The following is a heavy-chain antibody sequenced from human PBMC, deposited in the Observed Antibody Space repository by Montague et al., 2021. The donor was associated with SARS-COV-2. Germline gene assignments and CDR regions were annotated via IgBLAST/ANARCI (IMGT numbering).Heavy chain of an antibody. CDR3: ARHLRVTTVTSHMYHYAMDV. J-gene: IGHJ6*02. Sequence: SETLSLTCSVSGDSISNYFWSWFRQSPAKGLEWIGYIYYRGSTNYNPSLTSRVTISVDTSKNQVSLKLTSVTAADTAVYYCARHLRVTTVTSHMYHYAMDVWGQGTLVTVSS. D-gene: IGHD4-11*01. V-gene: IGHV4-59*08. CDR2: IYYRGST. CDR1: GDSISNYF.